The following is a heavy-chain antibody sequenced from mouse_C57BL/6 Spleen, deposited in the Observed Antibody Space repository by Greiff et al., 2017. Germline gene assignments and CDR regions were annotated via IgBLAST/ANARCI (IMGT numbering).Heavy chain of an antibody. J-gene: IGHJ2*01. D-gene: IGHD1-1*01. V-gene: IGHV1-82*01. CDR3: ARFITTVVGTFDY. CDR2: IYPGDGDT. CDR1: GYAFSSSW. Sequence: VQLQQSGPELVKPGASVKISCKASGYAFSSSWMNWVKQRPGKGLEWIGRIYPGDGDTNYNGKFKGKATLTADKSSSTAYMQISSLTSEDSAVYFCARFITTVVGTFDYWGQGTTLTVSS.